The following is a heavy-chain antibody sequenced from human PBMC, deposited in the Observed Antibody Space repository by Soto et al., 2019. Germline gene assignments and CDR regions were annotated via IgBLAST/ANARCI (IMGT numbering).Heavy chain of an antibody. CDR1: GYTFTTFG. CDR3: ARQGDVWGSYRYLDY. Sequence: ASVKVSCKASGYTFTTFGISWVRQAPGQGLEWVGWISANNGNTKYSQKFQGRVSLTTETSASTAYMELRSLRSDDTAVYYCARQGDVWGSYRYLDYWGQGTLVTVSS. D-gene: IGHD3-16*02. CDR2: ISANNGNT. V-gene: IGHV1-18*01. J-gene: IGHJ4*02.